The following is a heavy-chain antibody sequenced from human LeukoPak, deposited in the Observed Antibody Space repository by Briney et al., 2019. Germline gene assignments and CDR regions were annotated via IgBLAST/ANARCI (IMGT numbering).Heavy chain of an antibody. CDR2: IYYSGTT. CDR1: GGSISSSSYY. Sequence: PSETLSLTCTVSGGSISSSSYYWGWIRQPPGKGLEWIVSIYYSGTTYYNPSHKSPTTITVNTSKNQFSIKLSAVTAADTAVYYCARNSRDGYNFGPWGQGTLVTVSS. CDR3: ARNSRDGYNFGP. J-gene: IGHJ5*02. V-gene: IGHV4-39*01. D-gene: IGHD5-24*01.